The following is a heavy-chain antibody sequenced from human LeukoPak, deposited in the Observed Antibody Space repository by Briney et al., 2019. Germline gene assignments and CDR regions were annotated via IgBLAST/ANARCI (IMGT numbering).Heavy chain of an antibody. Sequence: SETLSLTCSVSGYSITSGYYWSWIRQPPGKGLEWIGYIYYSGSTNYNPSLKSRVTISVDTSKNQFSLKLSSVTAADTAVYYCARNLQLVNWFDPWGQGTLVTVSS. J-gene: IGHJ5*02. CDR3: ARNLQLVNWFDP. CDR1: GYSITSGYY. D-gene: IGHD6-6*01. CDR2: IYYSGST. V-gene: IGHV4-61*01.